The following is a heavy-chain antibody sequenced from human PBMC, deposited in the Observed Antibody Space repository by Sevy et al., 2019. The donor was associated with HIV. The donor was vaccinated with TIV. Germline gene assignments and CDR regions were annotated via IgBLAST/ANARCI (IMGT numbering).Heavy chain of an antibody. V-gene: IGHV3-23*01. J-gene: IGHJ3*02. CDR3: AKDRVTMIVVVPRAFDI. Sequence: GGSLRLSCAASGFTFSSYAMSWVRQAPGKGLEWVSAISGSGGSTYYADSVKGRFTISRDNSKNTLYLQMYSLRAEDTAVYYCAKDRVTMIVVVPRAFDIWGQGTMVTVSS. CDR2: ISGSGGST. D-gene: IGHD3-22*01. CDR1: GFTFSSYA.